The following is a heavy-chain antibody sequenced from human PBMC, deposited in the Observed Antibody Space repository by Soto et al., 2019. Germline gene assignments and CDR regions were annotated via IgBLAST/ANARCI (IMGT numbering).Heavy chain of an antibody. D-gene: IGHD5-12*01. CDR2: IIPILGIA. J-gene: IGHJ3*02. CDR3: ARASGGYDSAFDI. Sequence: QVQLVQSGAEVKKPGSSVKVSCKASGVTFISYTISWVRQAPGQGLEWMGRIIPILGIANYAQKVQGRVTIPADKSTSAAYMELSSLRSEDTAVYYGARASGGYDSAFDIWGQGTMVTVS. CDR1: GVTFISYT. V-gene: IGHV1-69*02.